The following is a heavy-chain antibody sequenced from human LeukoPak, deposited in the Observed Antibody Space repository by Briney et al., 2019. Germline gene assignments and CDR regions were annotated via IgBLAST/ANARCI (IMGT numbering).Heavy chain of an antibody. CDR1: GYTFTSYD. CDR2: INPSGVTT. J-gene: IGHJ4*02. CDR3: ARDYSRYFDF. V-gene: IGHV1-46*01. Sequence: ASVKVSCKASGYTFTSYDMHWVRQAPGQGLEWMGIINPSGVTTTYAQKFQGRVTMTRDTSISTAYMELSRLRSDDTAVYYCARDYSRYFDFWGQGTLVTVSS. D-gene: IGHD4-11*01.